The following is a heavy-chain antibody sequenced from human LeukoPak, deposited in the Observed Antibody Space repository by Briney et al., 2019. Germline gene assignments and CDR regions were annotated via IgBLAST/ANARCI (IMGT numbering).Heavy chain of an antibody. CDR3: ARDASSGYYYGSGSYYTSESPPDY. D-gene: IGHD3-10*01. J-gene: IGHJ4*02. CDR1: GFTLSSYA. Sequence: GGSLRLSCAASGFTLSSYAMNWVRQAPGKGLGWVSRSNTAGSSTSYADSVKGRFTISRDNAKNTLYLQMNSLRAEDTAVYYCARDASSGYYYGSGSYYTSESPPDYWGQGTLVTVSS. CDR2: SNTAGSST. V-gene: IGHV3-74*01.